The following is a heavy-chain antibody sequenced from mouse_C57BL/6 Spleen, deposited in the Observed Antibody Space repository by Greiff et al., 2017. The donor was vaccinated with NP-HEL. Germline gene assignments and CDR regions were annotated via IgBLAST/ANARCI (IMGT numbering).Heavy chain of an antibody. V-gene: IGHV1-66*01. CDR2: IYPGSGNT. CDR3: ARDRGCDY. J-gene: IGHJ2*01. CDR1: GYSFTSYY. D-gene: IGHD1-1*02. Sequence: QVQLKESGPELVKPGASVKISCKASGYSFTSYYIHWVKQRPGQGLEGIGWIYPGSGNTKYNEKFKGKATLTADTSSSTAYMQLSSLTSEDSAVYYCARDRGCDYWGQGTTLTVSS.